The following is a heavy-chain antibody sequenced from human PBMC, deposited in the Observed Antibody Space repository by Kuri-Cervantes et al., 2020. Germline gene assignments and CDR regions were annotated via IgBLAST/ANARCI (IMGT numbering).Heavy chain of an antibody. CDR1: GGTFSSYA. D-gene: IGHD3-10*01. Sequence: SVKVSCKASGGTFSSYAISWVRQAPGQGLEWMGGIIPIFGTANYAQKFQGRVTITADKSTSTAYMELSSLRSEDTAVYYCARVLWFGELGYFGYWGQGTLVTVSS. V-gene: IGHV1-69*06. J-gene: IGHJ4*02. CDR2: IIPIFGTA. CDR3: ARVLWFGELGYFGY.